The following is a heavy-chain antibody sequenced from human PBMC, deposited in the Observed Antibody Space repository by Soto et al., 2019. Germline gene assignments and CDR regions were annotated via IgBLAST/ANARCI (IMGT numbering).Heavy chain of an antibody. CDR3: ARYKGPHYYDSSGPYYYYYGMDV. CDR2: IDPSDSYT. Sequence: GESLKISCKGSGYSFTSYWISWVRQMPGKGLEWMGRIDPSDSYTNYSPSFQGHVTISTDKSISTAYLQWSSLKVSDTAMYYCARYKGPHYYDSSGPYYYYYGMDVWGQGTTVTVSS. CDR1: GYSFTSYW. V-gene: IGHV5-10-1*01. J-gene: IGHJ6*02. D-gene: IGHD3-22*01.